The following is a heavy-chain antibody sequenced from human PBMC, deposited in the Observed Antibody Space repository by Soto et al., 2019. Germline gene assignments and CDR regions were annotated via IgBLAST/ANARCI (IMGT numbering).Heavy chain of an antibody. CDR1: GFTFSSYS. Sequence: GGSLRLSCAASGFTFSSYSMNWVRQAPGKGLEWVSYISSSSSTIYYADSVKGRFTISRDNAKNSLYLQMNSLRDEDTAVYYCARLSLTYYDFWSGPGGMDVWGQGTTVTVSS. CDR2: ISSSSSTI. CDR3: ARLSLTYYDFWSGPGGMDV. V-gene: IGHV3-48*02. J-gene: IGHJ6*02. D-gene: IGHD3-3*01.